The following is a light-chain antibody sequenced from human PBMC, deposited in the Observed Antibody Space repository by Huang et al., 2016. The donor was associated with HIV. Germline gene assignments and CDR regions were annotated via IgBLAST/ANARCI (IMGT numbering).Light chain of an antibody. J-gene: IGKJ5*01. V-gene: IGKV3-15*01. CDR3: QQYNNWPPVT. CDR1: ESVGIT. Sequence: VMTQSPATLSVSPGERATPSCRASESVGITLAWYQQRPGQAPRLLIYGASTRATGVPARFSGRGSGTEFTLTINSLQSEDLAIYYCQQYNNWPPVTFGQGTRLEIK. CDR2: GAS.